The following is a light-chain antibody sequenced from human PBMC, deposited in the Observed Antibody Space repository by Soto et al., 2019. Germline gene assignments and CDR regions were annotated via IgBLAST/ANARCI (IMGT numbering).Light chain of an antibody. CDR3: QQRSNWPLT. Sequence: EIAMTQSPATLSVSPGERATLSCRASQSVRSNLAWYQQKPGQAPRLLIYGASTRATGIPGRFSGSGSGTESTLTISSLQSEDFAVYYCQQRSNWPLTFGGGTKVDIK. CDR2: GAS. J-gene: IGKJ4*01. V-gene: IGKV3-15*01. CDR1: QSVRSN.